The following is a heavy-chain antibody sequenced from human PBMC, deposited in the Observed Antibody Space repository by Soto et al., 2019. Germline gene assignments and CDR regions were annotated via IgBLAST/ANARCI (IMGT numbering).Heavy chain of an antibody. Sequence: QITLKESGPTRVKPTQTLTLTCTFSGFSLSTNGVGLGWIRQSPGKALERLALIYWDDDKRYSPSLKSRLTITKATSKNQVVLTMTNMDPVDTATYYCGHRAGLQGNWNGGYFDFWGQGALVTVSS. V-gene: IGHV2-5*02. CDR2: IYWDDDK. J-gene: IGHJ4*02. D-gene: IGHD1-1*01. CDR3: GHRAGLQGNWNGGYFDF. CDR1: GFSLSTNGVG.